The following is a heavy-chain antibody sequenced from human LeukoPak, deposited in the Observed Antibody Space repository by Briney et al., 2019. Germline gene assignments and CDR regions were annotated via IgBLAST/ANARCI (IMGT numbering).Heavy chain of an antibody. D-gene: IGHD6-25*01. J-gene: IGHJ4*02. Sequence: SETLSLTSTFSVNSISRSTYYWAWIAHPPGRGREWIGSVYYGRSPYFTPSLESRATISVDTSKNHFSLKMSSVTAADTAVYCCARSSGTGTFSYWGQGTLVTVSS. V-gene: IGHV4-39*02. CDR2: VYYGRSP. CDR1: VNSISRSTYY. CDR3: ARSSGTGTFSY.